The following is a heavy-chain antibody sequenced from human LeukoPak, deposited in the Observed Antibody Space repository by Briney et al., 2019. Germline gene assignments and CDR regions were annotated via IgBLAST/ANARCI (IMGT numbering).Heavy chain of an antibody. Sequence: GGSLRLSCAASGFTFSSYWMSWVRQAPGKGLEWVANIKQDGSEKYYVDSVKGRFTISRDNAKNSLYLQMNSLRAEDTAVYYCARSSRRDYGGVWNAFDIWGQGTMVTVSS. D-gene: IGHD4-23*01. CDR2: IKQDGSEK. V-gene: IGHV3-7*01. CDR3: ARSSRRDYGGVWNAFDI. J-gene: IGHJ3*02. CDR1: GFTFSSYW.